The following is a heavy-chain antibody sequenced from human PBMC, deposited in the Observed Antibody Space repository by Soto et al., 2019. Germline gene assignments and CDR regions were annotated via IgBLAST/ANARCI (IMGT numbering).Heavy chain of an antibody. J-gene: IGHJ4*02. Sequence: EVQLVESGGGLVKPGGSMRLSCAASGFTFSSYSMNWVRQGPGKGLEWVSSISSSSRYIYYADSVKGRFTISSDNAKNSLYLQVNSLTAEETAVYYCAREGIAAALDYWGQGTLVNVSS. V-gene: IGHV3-21*01. CDR1: GFTFSSYS. CDR2: ISSSSRYI. CDR3: AREGIAAALDY. D-gene: IGHD6-13*01.